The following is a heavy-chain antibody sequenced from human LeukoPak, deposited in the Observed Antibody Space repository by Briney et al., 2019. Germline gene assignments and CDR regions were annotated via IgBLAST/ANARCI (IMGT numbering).Heavy chain of an antibody. CDR1: GGSFSGYY. CDR2: INHSGST. CDR3: ARYRLELRNYYFDY. Sequence: SETLSLTCAVYGGSFSGYYWSWLRQPPGKGLEWIGEINHSGSTNYNPSLKSRVTISVDTSKNQFSLKLSSVTAADTAVYYCARYRLELRNYYFDYWGQGTLVTVSS. J-gene: IGHJ4*02. V-gene: IGHV4-34*01. D-gene: IGHD1-7*01.